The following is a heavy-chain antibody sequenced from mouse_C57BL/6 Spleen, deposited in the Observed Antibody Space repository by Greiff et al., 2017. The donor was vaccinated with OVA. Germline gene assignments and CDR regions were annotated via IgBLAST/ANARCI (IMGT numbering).Heavy chain of an antibody. Sequence: VQLQQSGAELAKPGASVKLSCTASGYTFTSYWMPWVKQRPGQGLEWIGYINPSRGYTKYNQKFKDKATLTADKSSSTAYMQLSSLTYEDSAVYYCAREATVVASSPFAYWGQGTLVTVSA. CDR3: AREATVVASSPFAY. J-gene: IGHJ3*01. D-gene: IGHD1-1*01. CDR1: GYTFTSYW. V-gene: IGHV1-7*01. CDR2: INPSRGYT.